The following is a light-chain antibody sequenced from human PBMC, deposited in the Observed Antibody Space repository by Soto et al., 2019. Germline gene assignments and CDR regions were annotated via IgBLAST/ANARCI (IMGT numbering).Light chain of an antibody. CDR2: EVT. J-gene: IGLJ3*02. Sequence: QSALTQPASVSGSPGQSITISCTGTSSDVGGFSYVSWYQHHPGKAPKLMIYEVTNRPSGVSNRFSGSKSGNTASLTISGLQAEDEADYYCLSYTSTNTRVFGGGTKVTV. CDR3: LSYTSTNTRV. CDR1: SSDVGGFSY. V-gene: IGLV2-14*01.